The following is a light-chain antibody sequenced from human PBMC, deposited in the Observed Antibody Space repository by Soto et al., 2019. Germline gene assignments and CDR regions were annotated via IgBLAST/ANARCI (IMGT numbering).Light chain of an antibody. CDR2: DVT. J-gene: IGLJ1*01. V-gene: IGLV2-14*01. Sequence: QSALTQPASVSGSPGQSITISCTGTSSDVGGYKYVSWYQQHPDKATKLIIYDVTNRPSGISNRFSGSKSGNTASLTISGLQAEDEADYYCSSYTSSSSYGFGTGTKVTVL. CDR3: SSYTSSSSYG. CDR1: SSDVGGYKY.